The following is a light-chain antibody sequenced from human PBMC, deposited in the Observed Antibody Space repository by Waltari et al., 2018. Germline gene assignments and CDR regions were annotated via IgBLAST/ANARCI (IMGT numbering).Light chain of an antibody. J-gene: IGLJ2*01. Sequence: SYELTQTPSVSVSPGQTASSTCPGDTLGDQYACWYQQKQGQSPVLVIYQDSKRPSGIPERFSGSNSGNTATLTISGTQAMDEADYYCQAWDSSHVVFGGGTKLTVL. CDR3: QAWDSSHVV. CDR2: QDS. CDR1: TLGDQY. V-gene: IGLV3-1*01.